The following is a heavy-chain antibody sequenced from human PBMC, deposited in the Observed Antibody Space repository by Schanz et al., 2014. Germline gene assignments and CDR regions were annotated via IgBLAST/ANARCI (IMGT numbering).Heavy chain of an antibody. CDR2: VIPILGVT. CDR3: ATLDYADSVS. Sequence: QVQLVQSGADVKKPGSSVRVSCKASGGTFSRLTFSWVRQAPGQGLEWMGRVIPILGVTHYAQKFQGRVTITADKSTTTAYMELNSLNSDDTAVYYCATLDYADSVSWGQGTIXTVSA. J-gene: IGHJ3*01. D-gene: IGHD4-17*01. V-gene: IGHV1-69*02. CDR1: GGTFSRLT.